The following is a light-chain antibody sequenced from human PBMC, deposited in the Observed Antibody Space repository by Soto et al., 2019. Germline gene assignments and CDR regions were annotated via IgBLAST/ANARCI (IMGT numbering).Light chain of an antibody. CDR1: QSISNW. J-gene: IGKJ4*01. V-gene: IGKV1-5*03. CDR2: RAS. CDR3: QQYECYST. Sequence: DIQMTQSPSTLSASVGDRVTITCRASQSISNWLAWYQQKPGKAPKLLIYRASSLEGGVTSRFSGSGSGTEFILTSSGVQPDVVATYDCQQYECYSTFGGGTKVESK.